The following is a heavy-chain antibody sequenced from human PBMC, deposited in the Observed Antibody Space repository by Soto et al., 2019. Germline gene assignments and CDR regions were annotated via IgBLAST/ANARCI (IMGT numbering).Heavy chain of an antibody. V-gene: IGHV3-23*01. CDR1: GFTFSSYA. CDR2: ISGSGGST. J-gene: IGHJ4*02. Sequence: VGSLRLSCAASGFTFSSYAMSWVRQAPGKGLEWVSAISGSGGSTYYADSVKGRFTISRDNSKNTLYLQMNSLRAEDTAVYYCAAGRIAARVDYWGQGTLVTVSS. CDR3: AAGRIAARVDY. D-gene: IGHD6-6*01.